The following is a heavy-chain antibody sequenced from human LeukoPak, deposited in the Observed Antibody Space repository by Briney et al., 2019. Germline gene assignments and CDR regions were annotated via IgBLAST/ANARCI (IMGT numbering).Heavy chain of an antibody. J-gene: IGHJ4*02. CDR3: ARGGSADSRAER. Sequence: PSETLCLTCAVYGGSFSGYYWSCIRQPPGKGLEWMGEINRSGSTNYNPSLKSRVTTSVDTAKNQFSLKLSSVTAADTAVYYCARGGSADSRAERWGQGTLVTVSS. D-gene: IGHD1-1*01. V-gene: IGHV4-34*01. CDR2: INRSGST. CDR1: GGSFSGYY.